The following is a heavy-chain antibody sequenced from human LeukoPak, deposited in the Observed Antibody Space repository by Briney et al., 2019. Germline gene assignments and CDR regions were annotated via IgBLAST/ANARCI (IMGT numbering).Heavy chain of an antibody. CDR3: GRDDISVEIAH. CDR1: GYSVTGYY. J-gene: IGHJ4*01. Sequence: GASVKFSCKASGYSVTGYYFHWVRQAPGQGLDWMGWIHPNTGGTYYAQTWQGRVTLTMDTSTRTAYMELNGLTFEDTAVYFCGRDDISVEIAHWGQGTLVTVSS. D-gene: IGHD2-21*01. V-gene: IGHV1-2*02. CDR2: IHPNTGGT.